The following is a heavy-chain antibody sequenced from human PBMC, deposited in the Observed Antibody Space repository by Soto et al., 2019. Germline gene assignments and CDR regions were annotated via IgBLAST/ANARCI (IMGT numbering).Heavy chain of an antibody. V-gene: IGHV3-23*01. CDR1: GFTYSSYA. CDR2: ISGSAGST. J-gene: IGHJ6*02. D-gene: IGHD3-3*01. Sequence: HPGGSLRLSCAASGFTYSSYAMRCVRQAPGKGLECVSAISGSAGSTYYADSVKGRFTISRDNSKNTLCLQMNSLRADDTAVYYCAKDAPITTFGVVTRPTNYYYYGMDLWGQGTTVSVSS. CDR3: AKDAPITTFGVVTRPTNYYYYGMDL.